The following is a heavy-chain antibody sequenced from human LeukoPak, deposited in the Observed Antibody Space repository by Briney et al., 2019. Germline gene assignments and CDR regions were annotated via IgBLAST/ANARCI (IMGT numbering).Heavy chain of an antibody. V-gene: IGHV1-18*01. CDR3: ARDTGGDRWKRVLLWSNWFDP. D-gene: IGHD3-10*01. CDR2: ISAYNGNT. CDR1: SYTFSSYG. Sequence: GASVKVSCKASSYTFSSYGISWVRQAPGQGLEWMGWISAYNGNTNYAQKLQGRVTITTDTSTSTAYMELRSLNSDDTAVYYCARDTGGDRWKRVLLWSNWFDPWGQGTLVTVSS. J-gene: IGHJ5*02.